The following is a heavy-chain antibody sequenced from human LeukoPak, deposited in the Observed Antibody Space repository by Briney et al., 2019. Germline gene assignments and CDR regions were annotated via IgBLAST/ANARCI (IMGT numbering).Heavy chain of an antibody. CDR1: GFTVSSNY. D-gene: IGHD2-2*02. J-gene: IGHJ3*02. CDR2: IYSGGST. Sequence: GGSLRLSCAASGFTVSSNYMSWVRQAPGKGLEWVSVIYSGGSTYYADSVKGRFTISRDNSKNTLYLQMNSLRVEDTAVYYCARDPRYCSSTSCYIGGFDIWGQGTMVTVSS. CDR3: ARDPRYCSSTSCYIGGFDI. V-gene: IGHV3-53*01.